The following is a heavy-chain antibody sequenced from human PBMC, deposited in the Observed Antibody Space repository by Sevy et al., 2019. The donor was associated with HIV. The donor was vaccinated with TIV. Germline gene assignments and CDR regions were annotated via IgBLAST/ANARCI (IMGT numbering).Heavy chain of an antibody. CDR2: MKQDGSEK. D-gene: IGHD5-18*01. CDR1: GFTFSTYW. Sequence: GGSLRLSCAASGFTFSTYWMSWVRQAPGKGLEWVATMKQDGSEKDYVDSVKGRFTISRDNAKNSLYLQMNSLRGEDRVVYYWGGGGGGGYSYSLDSWGQGTLVTVSS. J-gene: IGHJ4*02. V-gene: IGHV3-7*04. CDR3: GGGGGGGYSYSLDS.